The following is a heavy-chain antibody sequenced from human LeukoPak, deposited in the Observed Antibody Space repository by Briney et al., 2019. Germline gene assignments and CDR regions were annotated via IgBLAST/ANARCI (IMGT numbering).Heavy chain of an antibody. D-gene: IGHD5-12*01. CDR2: ISYDGSNK. V-gene: IGHV3-30*03. CDR1: GFTFSSFS. CDR3: ARAASGYDWRGYFDY. Sequence: GGSLRLSCAASGFTFSSFSMNWVRQAPGKGLEWVAVISYDGSNKYYADSVKGRFTISRDNSKNTLYLQMNSLRAEDTAVYYCARAASGYDWRGYFDYSGPGNLVTVSS. J-gene: IGHJ4*02.